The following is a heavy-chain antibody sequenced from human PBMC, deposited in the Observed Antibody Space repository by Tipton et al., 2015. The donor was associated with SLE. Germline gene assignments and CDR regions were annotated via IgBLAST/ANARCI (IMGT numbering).Heavy chain of an antibody. Sequence: TLSLTCSVAGGSISSYYWSWIRQPAGKGLEWIGRIYTSGSTNYNPSLKSRVTISVDTSKNQFSLKLSSVTAADTAVYYCARGAMINAFDIWGQGTMVTVSS. CDR2: IYTSGST. D-gene: IGHD5-12*01. V-gene: IGHV4-4*07. J-gene: IGHJ3*02. CDR3: ARGAMINAFDI. CDR1: GGSISSYY.